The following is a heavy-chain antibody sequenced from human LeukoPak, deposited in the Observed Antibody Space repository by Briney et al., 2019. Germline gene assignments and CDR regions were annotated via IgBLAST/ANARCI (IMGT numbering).Heavy chain of an antibody. CDR1: GFTFTSYA. D-gene: IGHD2-8*01. V-gene: IGHV3-23*01. Sequence: PGGSLRLSCAASGFTFTSYALSWVRQAPGKRLEWVSSISGSGGSTYYADSVKGRFTISRDNSKNTLYLQMNSLRAEDTAVYYCAKDLPNPGTSRHFQYWGQGTLVTVSS. CDR2: ISGSGGST. CDR3: AKDLPNPGTSRHFQY. J-gene: IGHJ1*01.